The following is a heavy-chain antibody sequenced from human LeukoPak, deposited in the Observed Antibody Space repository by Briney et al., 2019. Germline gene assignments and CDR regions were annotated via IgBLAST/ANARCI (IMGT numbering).Heavy chain of an antibody. D-gene: IGHD1-7*01. Sequence: WASVKVSCKASGYTFTGYYMHWVRHAPGQGLEWMGWINPNSGGTNYAQKFQGRVTMTRDTSISTAYMELSRLRSDDTAVYYCARVEVTGTTPFPYFDYWGQGTLVTVSS. CDR1: GYTFTGYY. V-gene: IGHV1-2*02. CDR3: ARVEVTGTTPFPYFDY. J-gene: IGHJ4*02. CDR2: INPNSGGT.